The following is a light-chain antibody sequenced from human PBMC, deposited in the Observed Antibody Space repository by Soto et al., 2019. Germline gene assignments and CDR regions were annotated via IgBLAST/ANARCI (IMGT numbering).Light chain of an antibody. CDR2: VGAGGIVG. V-gene: IGLV9-49*01. Sequence: QSVLTQPPSASASLGASVTLTCTLSSGYSDYKVDWYQQRPGKGPRFVMRVGAGGIVGSKGEAFPDRFSVLGSGLNRYLTIKNIQEEDESDYYCGADHGSGNNFVWVFGGGTKLTVL. CDR1: SGYSDYK. CDR3: GADHGSGNNFVWV. J-gene: IGLJ3*02.